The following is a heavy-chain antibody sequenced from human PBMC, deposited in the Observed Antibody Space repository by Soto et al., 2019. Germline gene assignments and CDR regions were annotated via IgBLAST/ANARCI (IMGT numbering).Heavy chain of an antibody. Sequence: SVKGRFTVSRDNAKNSLFLQMNSLRAEDTAVYYCAKETLRGDLDSWGQGALVTVSS. D-gene: IGHD3-16*01. J-gene: IGHJ4*02. CDR3: AKETLRGDLDS. V-gene: IGHV3-21*01.